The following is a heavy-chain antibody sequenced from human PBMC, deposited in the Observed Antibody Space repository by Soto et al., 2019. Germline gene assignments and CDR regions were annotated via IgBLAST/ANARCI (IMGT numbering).Heavy chain of an antibody. CDR1: GGSFSGYY. CDR3: ARATGAYCGGDGYSGLGAFDI. D-gene: IGHD2-21*02. J-gene: IGHJ3*02. Sequence: QVQLQQWGAGLLKPSETLSLTSAFYGGSFSGYYWSWIRRPTGKGLERMGKINHSGSTNYNPSLKSRVTISVDTSKNQFSLNLSSVTVADTAVYYCARATGAYCGGDGYSGLGAFDIWGQGTMVTVSS. CDR2: INHSGST. V-gene: IGHV4-34*01.